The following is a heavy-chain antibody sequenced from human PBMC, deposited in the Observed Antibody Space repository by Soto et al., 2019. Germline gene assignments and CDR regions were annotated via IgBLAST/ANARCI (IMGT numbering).Heavy chain of an antibody. CDR3: AKEDSSGYYDWFDP. Sequence: ASETLSLTCTVSGGSLSSSSYYWGWIRQPPGKGLEWIGSIYYSGSTYYNPSLKSRVTISVDTSKNQFSLKLSSVTAADTAVYYRAKEDSSGYYDWFDPWGQGTLVTVSS. V-gene: IGHV4-39*07. CDR2: IYYSGST. D-gene: IGHD3-22*01. CDR1: GGSLSSSSYY. J-gene: IGHJ5*02.